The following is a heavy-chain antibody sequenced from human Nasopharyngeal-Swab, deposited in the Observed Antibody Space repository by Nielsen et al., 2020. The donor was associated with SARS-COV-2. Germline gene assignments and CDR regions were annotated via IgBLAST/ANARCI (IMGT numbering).Heavy chain of an antibody. CDR2: ISSSSSYI. Sequence: WIRQPPGKGLEWVSYISSSSSYIYYADSVKGRFTISRDNAKSSLYLQMNSLRAEDTAVYYCASGGGIGCSGGSCYSSLWYYYYMDVWGKGTTVTVSS. V-gene: IGHV3-21*05. J-gene: IGHJ6*03. CDR3: ASGGGIGCSGGSCYSSLWYYYYMDV. D-gene: IGHD2-15*01.